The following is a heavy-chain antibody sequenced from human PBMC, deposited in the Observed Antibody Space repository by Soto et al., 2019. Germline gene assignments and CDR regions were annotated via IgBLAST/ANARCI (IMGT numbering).Heavy chain of an antibody. CDR2: INVATGNA. J-gene: IGHJ4*02. V-gene: IGHV1-3*01. CDR1: GYTFTRNH. D-gene: IGHD6-25*01. CDR3: ARVGNFASLAAIDY. Sequence: QVHLVQSGAEVKKPGASAKVSCKASGYTFTRNHMHWVRQAPGQGLEWMGFINVATGNARYSRKFQGRLILTRDTSSRTIDMEMSGLSTEDTAVYYCARVGNFASLAAIDYWGQGTPVTVSS.